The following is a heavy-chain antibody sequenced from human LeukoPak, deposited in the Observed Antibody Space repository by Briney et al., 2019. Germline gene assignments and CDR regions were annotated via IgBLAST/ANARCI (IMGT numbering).Heavy chain of an antibody. D-gene: IGHD3-10*01. CDR2: INAGNGNT. V-gene: IGHV1-3*01. CDR3: ARDNNHGSGSYYSSSPRFGFDY. J-gene: IGHJ4*02. CDR1: GYTFTSYA. Sequence: ASVKVSCKASGYTFTSYAMHWVRQAPGQRLEWMGWINAGNGNTKYSQKFQGRVTITRDTSASTAYMELSSLRSEDTAVYYCARDNNHGSGSYYSSSPRFGFDYWGQGTLVTVSS.